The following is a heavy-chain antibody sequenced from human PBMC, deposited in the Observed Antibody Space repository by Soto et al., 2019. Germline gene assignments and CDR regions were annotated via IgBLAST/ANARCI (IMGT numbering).Heavy chain of an antibody. CDR2: IMPIFRAP. Sequence: QVQLVQSGAEVKKPGSSVKVSCKASGGAFSDYAFSWVRQAPGQGLEWLGGIMPIFRAPDYAQKFQGRVTMNAGEFTRTAYMEMNSLRSEDTAVYYCASWLKGPDIGNYYYGMDVWGQGTTVTVS. CDR3: ASWLKGPDIGNYYYGMDV. V-gene: IGHV1-69*12. CDR1: GGAFSDYA. D-gene: IGHD2-15*01. J-gene: IGHJ6*02.